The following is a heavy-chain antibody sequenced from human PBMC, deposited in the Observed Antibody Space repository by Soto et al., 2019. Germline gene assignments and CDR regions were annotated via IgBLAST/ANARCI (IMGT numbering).Heavy chain of an antibody. D-gene: IGHD6-13*01. V-gene: IGHV3-23*01. CDR2: TSGSGGST. Sequence: GSLRLSCAASGFTFSSYAMSWVRQAPGKGLEWVSATSGSGGSTYYADSVKGRFTISRDKSKNTLYLQMNSLRAEDTAVYYCAKGYSSSWYSIFDYWGQGTLVTVSS. J-gene: IGHJ4*02. CDR3: AKGYSSSWYSIFDY. CDR1: GFTFSSYA.